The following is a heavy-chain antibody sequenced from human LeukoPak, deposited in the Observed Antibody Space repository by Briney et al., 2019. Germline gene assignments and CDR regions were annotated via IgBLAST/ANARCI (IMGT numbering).Heavy chain of an antibody. Sequence: PGGSLRLSCAASGFIFSSSGMHWVRQAPGKGLEWVAFIQDDESNKFYADSVKGRFTISRDNSKNTLFLQMNSLRPEDTALYYCAKQMVERPHYYYMDVWGKGTTVTVSS. D-gene: IGHD2-15*01. CDR1: GFIFSSSG. CDR2: IQDDESNK. J-gene: IGHJ6*03. V-gene: IGHV3-30*02. CDR3: AKQMVERPHYYYMDV.